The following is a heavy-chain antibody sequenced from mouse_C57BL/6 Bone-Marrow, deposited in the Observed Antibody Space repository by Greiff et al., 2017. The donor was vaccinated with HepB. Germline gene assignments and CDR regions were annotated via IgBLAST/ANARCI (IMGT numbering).Heavy chain of an antibody. V-gene: IGHV5-9*01. CDR1: GFTFSSYT. CDR2: ISGGGGNT. J-gene: IGHJ3*01. D-gene: IGHD1-1*01. Sequence: EVKLVESGGGLVKPGGSLKLSCAASGFTFSSYTMSWVRQTPEKRLEWVATISGGGGNTYYPDSVKGRFTISRDTAKNTLYLQMSSLRSEDTALYYCASDYYGSSYAWFAYWGQGTLVTVSA. CDR3: ASDYYGSSYAWFAY.